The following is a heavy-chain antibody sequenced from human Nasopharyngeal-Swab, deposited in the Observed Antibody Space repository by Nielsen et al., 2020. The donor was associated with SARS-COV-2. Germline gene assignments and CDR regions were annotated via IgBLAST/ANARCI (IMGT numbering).Heavy chain of an antibody. CDR3: ARLYCSGGSCYSSGGDDY. CDR1: GYTFTGYY. J-gene: IGHJ4*02. Sequence: ASVKVSCKASGYTFTGYYMHWVRQAPGQGLEWMGRINPNSGGTNYAQKFQGRVTMTRDTSISTAYMELSRLRSDDTAVYCCARLYCSGGSCYSSGGDDYWGQGTLVTVSS. D-gene: IGHD2-15*01. CDR2: INPNSGGT. V-gene: IGHV1-2*06.